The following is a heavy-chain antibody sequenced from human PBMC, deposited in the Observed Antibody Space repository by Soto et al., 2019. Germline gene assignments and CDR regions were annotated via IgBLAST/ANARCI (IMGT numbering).Heavy chain of an antibody. CDR2: INEDSSYI. Sequence: EVQLVESGGGLVKPGGSLRLSCAASGFSFISYSMNWVRQAPGKGLEWVSSINEDSSYIYYAHSLRGRFTISRDNAKDSLYLQMNSLRAEDMDVYYCVRDFGWYFRSGYMDVWGDGATVTVSS. J-gene: IGHJ6*03. CDR3: VRDFGWYFRSGYMDV. D-gene: IGHD3-3*01. V-gene: IGHV3-21*02. CDR1: GFSFISYS.